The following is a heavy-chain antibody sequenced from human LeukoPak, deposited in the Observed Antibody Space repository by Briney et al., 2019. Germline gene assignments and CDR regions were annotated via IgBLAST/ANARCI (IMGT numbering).Heavy chain of an antibody. D-gene: IGHD3-22*01. CDR3: AISRGYYDSSGYYQDY. V-gene: IGHV1-2*02. CDR1: GYIFTSYG. Sequence: ASVKVSCRASGYIFTSYGLTWVRQAPGQGLAWMGWINPNSGGTDYAQKFQGRVTMTRDTSISTAYMQLSRLRSDDTAVYYCAISRGYYDSSGYYQDYWGQGTLVTVSS. CDR2: INPNSGGT. J-gene: IGHJ4*02.